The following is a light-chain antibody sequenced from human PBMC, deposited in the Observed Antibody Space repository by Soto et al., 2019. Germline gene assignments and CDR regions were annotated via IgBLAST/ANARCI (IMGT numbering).Light chain of an antibody. CDR2: AAS. Sequence: IQLTQSPSSLSASVGDRVTITCRASQAISSYLAWYQQKPGKAPNLLIYAASTRATGIPARFSGSGSGTEFTLTISSLQSEDFAVYYCQQYNNWPYTFGQGTKLEIK. J-gene: IGKJ2*01. CDR1: QAISSY. CDR3: QQYNNWPYT. V-gene: IGKV1-9*01.